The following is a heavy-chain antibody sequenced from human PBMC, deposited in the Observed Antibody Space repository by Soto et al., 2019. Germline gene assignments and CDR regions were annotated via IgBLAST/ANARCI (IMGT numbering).Heavy chain of an antibody. D-gene: IGHD3-22*01. CDR3: ARDRHSSGYYYYYYGLDV. V-gene: IGHV1-69*01. Sequence: QVQLVQSGTEVKKPGSSVKVSCKASGGTFGSYAVSWVRQAPGQGLEWMGGIIPIFGTSNYAQKFQGGVAITADESTSTAYLELRSLRSEDTAVYYCARDRHSSGYYYYYYGLDVWGQGTTVTVSS. CDR1: GGTFGSYA. CDR2: IIPIFGTS. J-gene: IGHJ6*02.